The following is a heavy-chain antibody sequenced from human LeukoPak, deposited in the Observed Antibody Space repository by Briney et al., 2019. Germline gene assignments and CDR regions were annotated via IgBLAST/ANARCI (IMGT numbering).Heavy chain of an antibody. D-gene: IGHD1-26*01. CDR3: AKDWGARGCCGDYFDY. V-gene: IGHV3-30*02. CDR1: GFMFSGYG. CDR2: IQNDGSNK. J-gene: IGHJ4*02. Sequence: GGSLRLSCAASGFMFSGYGMHWVRQAPGKGLEGVAFIQNDGSNKHFAESVKGRFTISRDNSKNTVSLQMNSLRSDDTGVYYCAKDWGARGCCGDYFDYWGQGSLVTVSS.